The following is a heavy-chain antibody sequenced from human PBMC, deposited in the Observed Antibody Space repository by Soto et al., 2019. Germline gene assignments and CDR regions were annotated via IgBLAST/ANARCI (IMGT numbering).Heavy chain of an antibody. J-gene: IGHJ3*02. CDR1: GGSITTGGRY. V-gene: IGHV4-31*02. D-gene: IGHD1-1*01. CDR2: IYYSGNT. CDR3: AQALVFTGGDGFDI. Sequence: QVRLQEWGPGLVKPSQTLSLKCSVSGGSITTGGRYWSWIRQLPGKGLEWIGDIYYSGNTYYNASLQSRVTISVKAAKNQFSLKLSSVTAADTAVYYWAQALVFTGGDGFDIWGQGRLVTVSS.